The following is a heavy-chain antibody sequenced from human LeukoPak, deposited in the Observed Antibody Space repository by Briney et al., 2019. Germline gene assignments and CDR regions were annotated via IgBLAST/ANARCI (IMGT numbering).Heavy chain of an antibody. CDR1: GFTFSSYW. CDR3: ARDPGESYSSSWHRWFDP. D-gene: IGHD6-13*01. V-gene: IGHV3-7*01. J-gene: IGHJ5*02. Sequence: RAGGSLRLSCAASGFTFSSYWMSWVRQAPGKGLEWVANIKQDGSEKYYVDSVKGRFTIFRDNAKNSLYLQMNSLRADDSAVYYCARDPGESYSSSWHRWFDPWGQGTLVTVSS. CDR2: IKQDGSEK.